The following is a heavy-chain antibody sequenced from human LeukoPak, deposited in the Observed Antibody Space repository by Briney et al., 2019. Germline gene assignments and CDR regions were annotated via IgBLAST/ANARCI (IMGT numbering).Heavy chain of an antibody. CDR3: ARDAGTGYFDY. D-gene: IGHD2-8*02. J-gene: IGHJ4*02. V-gene: IGHV1-58*01. Sequence: GTSVKVSCKASGFTFTSSAVQWVRQARGQRLEWIGWIVVGSGNTNYAQKFQERVTITRDMSTSTAYMELSSLRSEDTAVYYCARDAGTGYFDYWGQGTLVTVSS. CDR1: GFTFTSSA. CDR2: IVVGSGNT.